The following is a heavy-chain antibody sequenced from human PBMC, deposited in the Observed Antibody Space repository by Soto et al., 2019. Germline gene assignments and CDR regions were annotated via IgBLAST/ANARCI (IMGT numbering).Heavy chain of an antibody. CDR3: ARQKNWNYVGWFDP. D-gene: IGHD1-7*01. Sequence: SVKVSCKASGGTFSSYAISWVRQAPGQGLEWMGGIIPIFGTANYAQKFQGRVTITADESTSTAYMELSSLRSEDTAVYYCARQKNWNYVGWFDPWGQGTLVTVSS. V-gene: IGHV1-69*13. J-gene: IGHJ5*02. CDR2: IIPIFGTA. CDR1: GGTFSSYA.